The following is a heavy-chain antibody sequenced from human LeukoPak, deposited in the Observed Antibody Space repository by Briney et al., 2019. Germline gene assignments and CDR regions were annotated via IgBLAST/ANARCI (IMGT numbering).Heavy chain of an antibody. CDR2: IYYSGST. J-gene: IGHJ3*02. CDR3: ARVTDYYDSSGEMSAFDI. D-gene: IGHD3-22*01. V-gene: IGHV4-59*01. CDR1: GGSISSYY. Sequence: SETLSLTCTVSGGSISSYYWSWIRQPPGKGLEWIGYIYYSGSTNYNPSLKSRVTISVDTSKNQFSLKLSSVTAADTAVYYCARVTDYYDSSGEMSAFDIWGQGTMVTVPS.